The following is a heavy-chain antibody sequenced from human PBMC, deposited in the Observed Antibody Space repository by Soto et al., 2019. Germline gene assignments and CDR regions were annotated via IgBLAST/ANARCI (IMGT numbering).Heavy chain of an antibody. CDR2: IYYSGST. J-gene: IGHJ3*02. V-gene: IGHV4-59*12. D-gene: IGHD3-22*01. CDR3: AIRLFLAYYYDSSGSDAFNI. Sequence: SETLSLTCTVSGGSLSSYYWSWIRQPPGKGLEWIGYIYYSGSTNYNPSLKSRVTISVDTSKNQFSLKLSSVTPADTAVYYCAIRLFLAYYYDSSGSDAFNIVCRGTTVTV. CDR1: GGSLSSYY.